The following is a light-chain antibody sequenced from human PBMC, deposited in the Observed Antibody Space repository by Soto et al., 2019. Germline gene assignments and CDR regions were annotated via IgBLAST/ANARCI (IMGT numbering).Light chain of an antibody. Sequence: EFVLTQSPGTLSLSPGERATLSCRASQTVRNNYLAWYQQKPGQAPRLLIYDASSRATGIPDRFSGGGSGTEFTPTISSLQSEDFAVYYCQQRSNWQFTFGPGTKVDIK. CDR3: QQRSNWQFT. CDR1: QTVRNNY. CDR2: DAS. V-gene: IGKV3D-20*02. J-gene: IGKJ3*01.